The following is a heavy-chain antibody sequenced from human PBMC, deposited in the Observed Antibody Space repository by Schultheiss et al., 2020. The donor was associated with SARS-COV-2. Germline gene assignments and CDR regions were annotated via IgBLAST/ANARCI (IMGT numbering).Heavy chain of an antibody. Sequence: GGSLRLSCAASGFTFSDYYMSWVRQAPGKGLEWVGFTRNKANGGTTEYAASVKGRFTISRDDSKSIAYLQMNSLKTEDTAVYYCTRVRGRLSWFRSFYYMDVWGKGTTVTVSS. CDR1: GFTFSDYY. CDR3: TRVRGRLSWFRSFYYMDV. D-gene: IGHD3-10*01. CDR2: TRNKANGGTT. J-gene: IGHJ6*03. V-gene: IGHV3-71*01.